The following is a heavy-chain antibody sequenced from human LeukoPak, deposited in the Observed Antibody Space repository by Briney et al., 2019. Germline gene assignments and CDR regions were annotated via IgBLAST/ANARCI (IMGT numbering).Heavy chain of an antibody. Sequence: GGSLRLSCAASGFTVSTNYMSWVRQAPGKGLEWVSAISGSGGSTYYADSVKGRFTISRDNSKNTLYLQMNSLRAEDQAVYYWGKEGGEYYDILTGYYPRLYYIAVWGKGTRVTIPS. J-gene: IGHJ6*03. CDR1: GFTVSTNY. V-gene: IGHV3-23*01. CDR3: GKEGGEYYDILTGYYPRLYYIAV. D-gene: IGHD3-9*01. CDR2: ISGSGGST.